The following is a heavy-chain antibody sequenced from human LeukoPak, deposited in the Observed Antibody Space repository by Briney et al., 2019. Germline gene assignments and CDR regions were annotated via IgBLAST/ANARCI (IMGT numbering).Heavy chain of an antibody. CDR1: GGTFSSYA. D-gene: IGHD6-19*01. CDR2: IIPIFGTA. V-gene: IGHV1-69*06. CDR3: ARVGWGEQWPPNAGAFDI. J-gene: IGHJ3*02. Sequence: ASVKVSCKASGGTFSSYAISWVRQAPGQGLEWMGGIIPIFGTANYAQKFQGRVTITADKSTSTAYMELSSLRSEDTAVYYCARVGWGEQWPPNAGAFDIWGQGTMVTVSS.